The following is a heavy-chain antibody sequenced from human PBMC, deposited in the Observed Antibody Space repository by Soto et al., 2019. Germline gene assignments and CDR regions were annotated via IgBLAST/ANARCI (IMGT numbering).Heavy chain of an antibody. Sequence: GESLKISCAASGFTFSSYAMNWVRQAPGKGLEWVSVISGSGGSTYYADSVKGRFTISRDNSKNTLYLQMNSLRAEDTAVYYCAKEEGIVVVTAIKDYWGQGTLVTVSS. J-gene: IGHJ4*02. D-gene: IGHD2-21*02. V-gene: IGHV3-23*01. CDR2: ISGSGGST. CDR3: AKEEGIVVVTAIKDY. CDR1: GFTFSSYA.